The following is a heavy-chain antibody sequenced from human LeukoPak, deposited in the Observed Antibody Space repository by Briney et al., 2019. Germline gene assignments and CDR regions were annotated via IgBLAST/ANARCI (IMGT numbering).Heavy chain of an antibody. V-gene: IGHV1-18*01. CDR1: GYTFTSYG. CDR3: ARGYYDSSGYYGRDAFDI. D-gene: IGHD3-22*01. CDR2: ISAYNGNT. J-gene: IGHJ3*02. Sequence: ASVKVSCKASGYTFTSYGISWVRQAPGQGLEWMGWISAYNGNTNYAQKLQGRVTMTTDTSTSTAYMELSSLRSEDTAVYYCARGYYDSSGYYGRDAFDIWGQGTMVTVSS.